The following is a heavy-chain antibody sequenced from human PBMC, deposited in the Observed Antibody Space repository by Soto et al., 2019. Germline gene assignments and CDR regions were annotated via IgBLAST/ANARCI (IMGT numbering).Heavy chain of an antibody. V-gene: IGHV3-23*01. CDR1: GFTFNSYA. CDR3: AKLSQYSRSYYFTS. CDR2: VSGLGATT. J-gene: IGHJ4*02. Sequence: PGGSLRLSCAASGFTFNSYAMSWVRQAPGKGLEWVSSVSGLGATTHHAGSVQGRFTISRDNSRNTLYLQMNSLRAEDTAVYYCAKLSQYSRSYYFTSWGQGTPVTVYS. D-gene: IGHD6-6*01.